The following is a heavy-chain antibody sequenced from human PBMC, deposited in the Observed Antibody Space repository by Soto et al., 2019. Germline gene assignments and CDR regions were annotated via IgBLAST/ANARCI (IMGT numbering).Heavy chain of an antibody. CDR1: GFTFSSYA. Sequence: QVQLVESGGVVVQPGRSLRLSCAASGFTFSSYAMHWVRQAPGKGLEWVAVISYDGSNKYYADSVKARFTISRDNSTSTLYLQMNSLRAEDTAVYYCAKLAVAGTGYYFDYWGQGTLVTVSS. D-gene: IGHD6-19*01. CDR2: ISYDGSNK. V-gene: IGHV3-30-3*02. CDR3: AKLAVAGTGYYFDY. J-gene: IGHJ4*02.